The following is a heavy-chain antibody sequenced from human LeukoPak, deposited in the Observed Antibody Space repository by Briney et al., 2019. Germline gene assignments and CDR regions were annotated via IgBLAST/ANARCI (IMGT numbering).Heavy chain of an antibody. CDR3: ARGGSDY. Sequence: GGSLRLSCAASGFTFSSYAMHWVRQAPGKGLEWVAVISYDGSNKYYADSVKGRFTISRDNSKNTLYLQMNSLRAEDTAVYYCARGGSDYWGQGTLVTVSS. CDR1: GFTFSSYA. CDR2: ISYDGSNK. D-gene: IGHD2-15*01. V-gene: IGHV3-30*04. J-gene: IGHJ4*02.